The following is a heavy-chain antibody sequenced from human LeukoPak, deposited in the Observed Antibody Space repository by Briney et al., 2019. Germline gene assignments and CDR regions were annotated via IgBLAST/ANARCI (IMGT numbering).Heavy chain of an antibody. CDR2: IKQDGSEK. CDR3: ARDNMRDGGIAAAGTDY. Sequence: GGSLRLSCAASGFTFSTYWMSWVRQAPGKGLEWVANIKQDGSEKYYVDSVKGRLTISRDNAKNSLYLQMNSLRAEDTAVYYCARDNMRDGGIAAAGTDYWGQGTLVTVS. V-gene: IGHV3-7*01. D-gene: IGHD6-13*01. J-gene: IGHJ4*02. CDR1: GFTFSTYW.